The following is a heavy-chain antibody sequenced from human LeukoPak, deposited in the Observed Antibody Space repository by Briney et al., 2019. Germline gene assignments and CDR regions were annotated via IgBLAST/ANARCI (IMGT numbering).Heavy chain of an antibody. CDR3: ARERGRSYPARYFDY. V-gene: IGHV4-34*01. D-gene: IGHD1-26*01. CDR1: GGSISSYY. CDR2: INHSGST. Sequence: SETLSLTCTVSGGSISSYYWSWIRQPPGKGLEWIGEINHSGSTNYNPSLKSRVTISVDTSKNQFSLKLSSVTAADTAVYYCARERGRSYPARYFDYWGQGTLVTVSS. J-gene: IGHJ4*02.